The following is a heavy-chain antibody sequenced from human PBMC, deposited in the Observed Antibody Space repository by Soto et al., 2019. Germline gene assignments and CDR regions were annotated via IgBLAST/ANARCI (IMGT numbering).Heavy chain of an antibody. CDR3: ARGYCSSTSCSYGHFDY. CDR2: IYTSGST. Sequence: ETLSLTCTVSGGSISSYYWSWIRQPAGKGLEWIGRIYTSGSTNYNPSLKSRVTMSVDTSKNQFSLKLSSVTAADTAVYYCARGYCSSTSCSYGHFDYWGQGTPVTVSS. V-gene: IGHV4-4*07. D-gene: IGHD2-2*01. J-gene: IGHJ4*02. CDR1: GGSISSYY.